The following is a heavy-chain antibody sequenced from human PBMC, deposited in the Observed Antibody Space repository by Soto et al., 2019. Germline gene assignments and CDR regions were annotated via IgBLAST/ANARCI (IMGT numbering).Heavy chain of an antibody. Sequence: PSETLSLTCTVSGGSISSYYWSWIRQPPGKGLEWIGYIYYSGSTNYNPSLRSRVTISVDTSKNQFSLKLSSVTAADTAVYYCAGGKISSSWYKWQQTNWFDPWGQGTLVTVSS. CDR2: IYYSGST. V-gene: IGHV4-59*01. D-gene: IGHD6-13*01. CDR1: GGSISSYY. J-gene: IGHJ5*02. CDR3: AGGKISSSWYKWQQTNWFDP.